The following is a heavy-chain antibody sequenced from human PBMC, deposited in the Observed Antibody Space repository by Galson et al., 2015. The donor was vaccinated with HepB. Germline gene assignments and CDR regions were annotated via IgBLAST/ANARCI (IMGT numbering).Heavy chain of an antibody. V-gene: IGHV3-30*18. CDR1: GFTFSSYG. D-gene: IGHD4-23*01. J-gene: IGHJ4*02. CDR3: AKDYTPHDYGGNPFDY. CDR2: ISYDGSNK. Sequence: SLRLSCAASGFTFSSYGMHWVRQAPGKGLEWVAVISYDGSNKYYADSVKGRFTISRDNSKNTLYLQMNSLRAEDTAVYYCAKDYTPHDYGGNPFDYWGQGTLVTVSS.